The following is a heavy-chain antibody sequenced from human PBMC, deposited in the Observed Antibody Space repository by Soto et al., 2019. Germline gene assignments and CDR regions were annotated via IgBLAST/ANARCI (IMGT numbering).Heavy chain of an antibody. CDR1: GITGGSRA. CDR3: ARGSTDSYPGSRIFDF. V-gene: IGHV3-23*01. CDR2: ITDSGGDA. J-gene: IGHJ4*02. Sequence: EVQLLESGGDLIQPGGSLRLSCAATGITGGSRAMSWVRQAPGEGLEWVSTITDSGGDAKYADSVRGRFAISRDNSKKTLYLQMSSLTAEDSAIYYCARGSTDSYPGSRIFDFWGRGTLVTVSS. D-gene: IGHD3-10*01.